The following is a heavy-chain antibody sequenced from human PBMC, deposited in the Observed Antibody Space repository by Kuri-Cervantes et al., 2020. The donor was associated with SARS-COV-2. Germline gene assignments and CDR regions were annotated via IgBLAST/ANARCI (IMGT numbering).Heavy chain of an antibody. Sequence: LRLSCAVYGGSFNDYWWSWVRQPPGTGLEWIGDIKHSGSTNCNPSLKSRVTISVDTSKNQFSLKLSSVTAADTAVYYCARDTMDSSGSVAFDIWGQGTMVTVSS. V-gene: IGHV4-34*09. CDR2: IKHSGST. CDR1: GGSFNDYW. CDR3: ARDTMDSSGSVAFDI. D-gene: IGHD3-22*01. J-gene: IGHJ3*02.